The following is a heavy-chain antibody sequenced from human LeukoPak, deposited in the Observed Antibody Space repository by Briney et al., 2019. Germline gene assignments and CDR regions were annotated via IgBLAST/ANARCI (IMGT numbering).Heavy chain of an antibody. CDR2: IYPGDSDT. D-gene: IGHD5-18*01. V-gene: IGHV5-51*01. CDR1: GYRFTSYW. Sequence: GESLKISCKGSGYRFTSYWIGWVRQMPGKGLEWMGIIYPGDSDTRYSPSFQGQVTISADKSISTAYLQWSSLKASDTAMYYCARGQLSTAMDYYFDYWGQGTLVTVSS. CDR3: ARGQLSTAMDYYFDY. J-gene: IGHJ4*02.